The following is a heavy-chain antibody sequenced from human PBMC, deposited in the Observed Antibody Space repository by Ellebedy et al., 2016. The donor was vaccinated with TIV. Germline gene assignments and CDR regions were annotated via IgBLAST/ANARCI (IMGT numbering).Heavy chain of an antibody. V-gene: IGHV1-69*04. CDR2: VIPILGIA. CDR1: GYTFTSYA. Sequence: ASVKVSCKASGYTFTSYAISWVRQAPGQGLEWMGRVIPILGIANYAQKFQGRVTITADKSTSTAYTELRSLRSDDTAVYYCARGMRVMSYYYGMDVWGQGTTVTVSS. J-gene: IGHJ6*02. CDR3: ARGMRVMSYYYGMDV. D-gene: IGHD3-16*01.